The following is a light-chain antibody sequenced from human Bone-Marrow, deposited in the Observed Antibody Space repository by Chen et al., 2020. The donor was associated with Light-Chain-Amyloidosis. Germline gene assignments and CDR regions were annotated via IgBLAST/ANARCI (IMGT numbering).Light chain of an antibody. CDR2: EVN. J-gene: IGLJ1*01. V-gene: IGLV2-14*01. Sequence: SALTQPASVSGSPGQSITISCTGSSSDVGGDNHVSWYQQHPDKAPKLMIYEVNNRPSWVPDRFSGSKSDNTASLTISGLQTEDEADYFCSSYTITNTLVFGSGTRVTVL. CDR1: SSDVGGDNH. CDR3: SSYTITNTLV.